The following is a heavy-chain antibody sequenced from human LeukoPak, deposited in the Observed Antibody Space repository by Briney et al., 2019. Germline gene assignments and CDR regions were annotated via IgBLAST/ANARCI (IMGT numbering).Heavy chain of an antibody. J-gene: IGHJ4*02. CDR2: ISWDGGST. CDR3: ATSSLSNYFDY. V-gene: IGHV3-43D*03. Sequence: GGSLRLSCAASGFTFDDYAMHWVRQAPGKGLEWVSLISWDGGSTYYADSVKGRFTISRDNSKNSLYLQMNSLRAEDTALYYCATSSLSNYFDYWGRGTLVTVSS. CDR1: GFTFDDYA.